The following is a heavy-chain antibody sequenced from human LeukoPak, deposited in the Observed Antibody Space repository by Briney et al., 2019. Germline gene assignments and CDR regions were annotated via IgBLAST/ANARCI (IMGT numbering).Heavy chain of an antibody. Sequence: GGSRRLSCAASGLTFSSYEMNGVRQSPGKGREGVAYISRSGSTIYYADPVKGRFTIPRDNAKNPPDRQMNILRPQYTAVYYFASVGIYCSGGSCYVGYFDYWGQGTLVTVSS. V-gene: IGHV3-48*03. J-gene: IGHJ4*02. CDR1: GLTFSSYE. CDR2: ISRSGSTI. D-gene: IGHD2-15*01. CDR3: ASVGIYCSGGSCYVGYFDY.